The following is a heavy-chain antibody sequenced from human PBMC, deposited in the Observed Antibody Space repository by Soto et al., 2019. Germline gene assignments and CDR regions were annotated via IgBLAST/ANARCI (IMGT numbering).Heavy chain of an antibody. CDR1: AGTFSTYA. CDR2: IIPMFGTA. Sequence: QVQLVQSGAEVKKPESSVKVSCKAPAGTFSTYAISWVRQAPGQGLEWMGGIIPMFGTANYAQRFQDRVTTTADASTNTVYVEMSSLRSENTAVYFGASGIQLWLRRINNGYSGWGQGTLVTVSS. V-gene: IGHV1-69*12. CDR3: ASGIQLWLRRINNGYSG. J-gene: IGHJ4*02. D-gene: IGHD5-18*01.